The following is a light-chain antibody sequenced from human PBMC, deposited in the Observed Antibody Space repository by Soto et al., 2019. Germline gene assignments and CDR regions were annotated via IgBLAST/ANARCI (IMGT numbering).Light chain of an antibody. CDR3: QQYISSPWT. V-gene: IGKV3-20*01. CDR1: QFVSTN. J-gene: IGKJ1*01. Sequence: ELVMTQSPAPLSVSPGERATLSCRASQFVSTNLAWYQQRPGQAPRLLIHAASSRATGIPDRFSGSGSGTDFTLTISRLEPEDFAVYYCQQYISSPWTFGQGTKVDIK. CDR2: AAS.